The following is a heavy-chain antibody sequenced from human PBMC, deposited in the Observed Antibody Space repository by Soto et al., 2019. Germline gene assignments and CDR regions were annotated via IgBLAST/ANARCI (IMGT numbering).Heavy chain of an antibody. J-gene: IGHJ5*02. CDR2: IYYSGST. D-gene: IGHD1-26*01. CDR1: GGSISSGGYY. CDR3: ARSRVGATFLFDP. Sequence: QVQPQESGPGLVKPSQTLSLTCTVSGGSISSGGYYWSWIRQHPGKGLEWIGYIYYSGSTYYNPSLKSRVTISVDTSKNQFSLKLSSVTAADTAVYYCARSRVGATFLFDPWGQGTLVTVSS. V-gene: IGHV4-31*03.